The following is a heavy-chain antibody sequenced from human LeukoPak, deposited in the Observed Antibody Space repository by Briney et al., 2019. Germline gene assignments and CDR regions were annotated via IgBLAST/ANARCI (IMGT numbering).Heavy chain of an antibody. V-gene: IGHV1-18*01. J-gene: IGHJ4*02. Sequence: ASVKVSCKASGYTFTSYGISWVRQAPGQGLEWTGWISAYNGNTNYAQKLQGRVTMTTDTSASTAYMELRSLRSDNTAVYYCAREEMTTVVTPFDYWGQGTLVTVSS. CDR2: ISAYNGNT. CDR1: GYTFTSYG. D-gene: IGHD4-23*01. CDR3: AREEMTTVVTPFDY.